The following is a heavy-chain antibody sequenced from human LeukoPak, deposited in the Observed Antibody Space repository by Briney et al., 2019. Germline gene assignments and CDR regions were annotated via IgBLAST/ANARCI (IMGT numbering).Heavy chain of an antibody. J-gene: IGHJ4*02. CDR3: AKDPSSGVIVVVTPIV. CDR2: IRYDGSIK. Sequence: GGSLRLSCAASGFTFSSYAMHWVRQAPGKGLEWVAFIRYDGSIKYYADSVKGRSTISRDDSKNTLYLQMNSLRVEDTAVYYCAKDPSSGVIVVVTPIVWGQGTLVTVSS. V-gene: IGHV3-30*02. CDR1: GFTFSSYA. D-gene: IGHD3-22*01.